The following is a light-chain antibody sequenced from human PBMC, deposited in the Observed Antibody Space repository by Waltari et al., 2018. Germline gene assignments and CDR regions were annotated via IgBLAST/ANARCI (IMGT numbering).Light chain of an antibody. J-gene: IGKJ4*01. CDR2: ASS. Sequence: DVQLPQSPSSLSASLVDGVPITCRAGQSISSYLNWYQQKPGMAPKLLIYASSTLQTEVPSRFSGSGSGTDFTLTISSLQPEDFATYYCQQSFTTPLTFGGGTKVEIK. V-gene: IGKV1-39*01. CDR1: QSISSY. CDR3: QQSFTTPLT.